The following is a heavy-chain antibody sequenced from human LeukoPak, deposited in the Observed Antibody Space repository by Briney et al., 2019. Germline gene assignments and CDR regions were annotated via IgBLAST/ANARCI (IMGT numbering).Heavy chain of an antibody. Sequence: SETLSLTCAVSGGSISSGGYSWSWIRQPPGKGLEWIGSFYHSGSNYYNPSLKSRITISVDRSKNPFSLKLSSVTAADTAVYYCARGHRVVRGGYYFDYWGQGTLVTVSS. D-gene: IGHD3-10*01. J-gene: IGHJ4*02. V-gene: IGHV4-30-2*01. CDR2: FYHSGSN. CDR1: GGSISSGGYS. CDR3: ARGHRVVRGGYYFDY.